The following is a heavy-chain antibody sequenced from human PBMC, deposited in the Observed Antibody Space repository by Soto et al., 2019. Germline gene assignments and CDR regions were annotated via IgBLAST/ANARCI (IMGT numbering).Heavy chain of an antibody. D-gene: IGHD2-15*01. CDR3: ARRIPGDVALDN. Sequence: KTSETLSLTCTVSGGSVYRGSAYWSWIRQHPGKGLEWIGYIYNSGGTYYNPSLKSRVTISIDTSKNQFSLKLTSVTAADTAVYYCARRIPGDVALDNWGQGTLVNVSS. V-gene: IGHV4-61*01. CDR2: IYNSGGT. CDR1: GGSVYRGSAY. J-gene: IGHJ4*02.